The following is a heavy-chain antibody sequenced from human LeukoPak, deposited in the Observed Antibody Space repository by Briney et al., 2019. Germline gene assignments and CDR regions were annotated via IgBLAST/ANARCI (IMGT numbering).Heavy chain of an antibody. D-gene: IGHD5-24*01. CDR2: IYSGGST. CDR3: LRDRRDGYIA. CDR1: GFSVSGNY. V-gene: IGHV3-53*01. J-gene: IGHJ5*02. Sequence: GGSLRLSCAASGFSVSGNYMSWVRQAPGKGLEWVSVIYSGGSTSYADSVKGRFTISRDNSNNILYLQMNSLRDEDTAIYYCLRDRRDGYIAWGQGTLVTVPS.